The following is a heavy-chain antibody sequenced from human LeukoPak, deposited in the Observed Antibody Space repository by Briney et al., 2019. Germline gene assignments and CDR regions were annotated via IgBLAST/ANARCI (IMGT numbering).Heavy chain of an antibody. J-gene: IGHJ4*02. D-gene: IGHD4-17*01. CDR2: IIPIFGTA. CDR3: ARDQGDYGDFSFTRSAAYYFDY. V-gene: IGHV1-69*05. CDR1: GGTFSSYA. Sequence: SVKVSCKASGGTFSSYAISWVRQAPGQGLEWMGRIIPIFGTANYEQKFQGRVTITTDESTSTAYMELSSLRSEDTAVYYCARDQGDYGDFSFTRSAAYYFDYWGQGTLVTVSS.